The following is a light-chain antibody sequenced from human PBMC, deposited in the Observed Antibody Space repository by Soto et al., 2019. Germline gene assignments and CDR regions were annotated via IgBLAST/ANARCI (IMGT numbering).Light chain of an antibody. V-gene: IGKV3-11*01. CDR2: DAS. J-gene: IGKJ5*01. Sequence: EIVLTQSPATQSLSPGERVTLSCRTSQSVSKYFAWYQQKPGRAPRLLIYDASSRATGIPARFIGSGSGTDFTLTISSLEPEDFAIYYCQQRSNWPITFGQGTRLEIK. CDR3: QQRSNWPIT. CDR1: QSVSKY.